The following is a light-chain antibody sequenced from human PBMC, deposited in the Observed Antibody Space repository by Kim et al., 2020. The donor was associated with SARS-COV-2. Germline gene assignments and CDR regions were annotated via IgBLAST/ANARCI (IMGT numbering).Light chain of an antibody. CDR2: DAS. Sequence: VSPGERATLSCVASQSVGINLAWFQRRPGQAPRLLIYDASTRATAIPARFSGSGSGTEFTLTISSMQSDDLAIYFCQQYNNWPRTFGQGTKVDIK. J-gene: IGKJ1*01. CDR3: QQYNNWPRT. CDR1: QSVGIN. V-gene: IGKV3-15*01.